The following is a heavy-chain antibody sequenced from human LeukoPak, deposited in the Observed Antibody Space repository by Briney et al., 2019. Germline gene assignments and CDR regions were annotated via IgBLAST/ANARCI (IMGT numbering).Heavy chain of an antibody. CDR2: IYDSGST. Sequence: SQTLSLTCTVSGGSISSGGYYWSWIRQYPGKGLEWIAYIYDSGSTYYNPSLKSRITISVDTSENRFSLKLSSVTATDTAVYYCARDCSGGSCYGAFDIWGQGTMVTVSS. D-gene: IGHD2-15*01. J-gene: IGHJ3*02. V-gene: IGHV4-30-4*08. CDR1: GGSISSGGYY. CDR3: ARDCSGGSCYGAFDI.